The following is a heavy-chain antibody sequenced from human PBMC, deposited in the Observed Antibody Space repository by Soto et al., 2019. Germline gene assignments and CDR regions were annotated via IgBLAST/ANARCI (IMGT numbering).Heavy chain of an antibody. J-gene: IGHJ5*02. V-gene: IGHV3-66*01. CDR2: IYSGGST. Sequence: EVQLVESGGGLVQPGGSLRLSCAASGFTVSSNYMSWVRQAPGKGLEWVSVIYSGGSTYYADSVKGRFTISRDNSKNTLYLQMNILRAEDTAVYYCARMGDSSGYSGWFDPWGQGTLVTVSS. D-gene: IGHD3-22*01. CDR3: ARMGDSSGYSGWFDP. CDR1: GFTVSSNY.